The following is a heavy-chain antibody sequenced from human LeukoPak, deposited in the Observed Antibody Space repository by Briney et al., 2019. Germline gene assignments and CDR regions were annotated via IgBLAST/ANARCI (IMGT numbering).Heavy chain of an antibody. D-gene: IGHD2-15*01. CDR1: GFTFSGYI. CDR2: ISYDGTGP. J-gene: IGHJ4*02. V-gene: IGHV3-30*03. CDR3: ARQNPATSGLNY. Sequence: PGTSLRLSCAASGFTFSGYIFHWVRQAPGQGLEWVTVISYDGTGPHYADSVNGRFTISRDNAMNTVYLQMNSLRPEDTAVYYCARQNPATSGLNYWGQGTLLTVSS.